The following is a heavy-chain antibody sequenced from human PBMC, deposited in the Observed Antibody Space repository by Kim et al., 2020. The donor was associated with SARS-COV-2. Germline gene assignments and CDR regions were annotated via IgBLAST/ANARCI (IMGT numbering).Heavy chain of an antibody. V-gene: IGHV4-31*03. Sequence: SETLSLTCTVSGGSISSGGYYWSWIRQHPGKGLEWIGYIYYSGSTYYNPSLKSRVTISVDTSKNQFSLKLSSVTAADTAVYYCARGNDDCGSVYDHYYSIDVWGPGTTGTVSS. CDR3: ARGNDDCGSVYDHYYSIDV. CDR2: IYYSGST. CDR1: GGSISSGGYY. J-gene: IGHJ6*02. D-gene: IGHD2-21*01.